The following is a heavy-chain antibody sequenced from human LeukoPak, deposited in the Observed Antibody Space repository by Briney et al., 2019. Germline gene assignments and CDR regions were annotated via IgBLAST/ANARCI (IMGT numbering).Heavy chain of an antibody. D-gene: IGHD3-9*01. CDR3: AKDPHVLRYFDWYGSYFDY. CDR2: ISGSGGST. J-gene: IGHJ4*02. CDR1: GFTFSSYG. Sequence: PGGSLRLSCAASGFTFSSYGMSWVRQAPGKGLEWVSAISGSGGSTYYADSVKGRFTISRDNSKNTLYLQMNSLRAEDTAVYYCAKDPHVLRYFDWYGSYFDYWGQGTLVTVSS. V-gene: IGHV3-23*01.